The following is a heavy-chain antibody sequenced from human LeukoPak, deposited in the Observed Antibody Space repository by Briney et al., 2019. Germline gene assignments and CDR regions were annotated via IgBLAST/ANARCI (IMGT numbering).Heavy chain of an antibody. J-gene: IGHJ4*02. CDR3: ARVPHCSSTSCYSLGGDY. V-gene: IGHV3-30*04. Sequence: GGSLRLSCAASGFTFSSYAMSWVRQAPGKGLEWVAVISYDGSNKYYADSVKGRFTISRDNSKNTLYLQMNSLRAEDTAVYYCARVPHCSSTSCYSLGGDYWGQGTLVTVSS. D-gene: IGHD2-2*01. CDR2: ISYDGSNK. CDR1: GFTFSSYA.